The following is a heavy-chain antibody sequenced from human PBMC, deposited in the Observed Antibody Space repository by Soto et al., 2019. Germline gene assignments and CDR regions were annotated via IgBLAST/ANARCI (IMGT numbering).Heavy chain of an antibody. CDR3: ARLPGIVAPGTVFLDN. CDR1: GYRFTSSW. D-gene: IGHD1-1*01. J-gene: IGHJ4*02. Sequence: PXDSLTISCKASGYRFTSSWIGLVRQMPGKGLEWMGIIYPGDSDTRYRPSFQGQVTISADKSSSTAYLQWNSLQASDTAMYYCARLPGIVAPGTVFLDNWGQGTMVTVSS. CDR2: IYPGDSDT. V-gene: IGHV5-51*01.